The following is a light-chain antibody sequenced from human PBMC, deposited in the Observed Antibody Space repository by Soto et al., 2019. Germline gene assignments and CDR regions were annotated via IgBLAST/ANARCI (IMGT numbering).Light chain of an antibody. Sequence: QSALTQPASVSGSPGQSITISCTGTSSDVGGYNYVSWYQQHPGKAPKLIIYDVSNRPSGVSNRFSGSKSGNTASLTISGLQAEDGADYYCRAYTSSSTVVFGGGTKLAVI. CDR1: SSDVGGYNY. CDR2: DVS. V-gene: IGLV2-14*01. CDR3: RAYTSSSTVV. J-gene: IGLJ2*01.